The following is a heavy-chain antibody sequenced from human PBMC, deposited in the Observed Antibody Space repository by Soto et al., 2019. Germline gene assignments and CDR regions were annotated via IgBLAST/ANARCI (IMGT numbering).Heavy chain of an antibody. Sequence: VQLVQSGNEVQRPGASVKVSCKTSGYTFSSYGIIWVRQAPGQGLERLGWISGYNGNADYAQKFQGRVHMTTDTSTSTVFMELRNLRSDDTALYYCAREGWLGELLYWGQGSLGTVS. D-gene: IGHD3-16*01. V-gene: IGHV1-18*01. CDR2: ISGYNGNA. CDR1: GYTFSSYG. CDR3: AREGWLGELLY. J-gene: IGHJ4*02.